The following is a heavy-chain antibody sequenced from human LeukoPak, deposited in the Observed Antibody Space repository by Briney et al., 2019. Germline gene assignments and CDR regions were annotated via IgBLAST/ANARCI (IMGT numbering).Heavy chain of an antibody. CDR1: GFTFSSYS. D-gene: IGHD6-6*01. Sequence: GGSLRLPCAASGFTFSSYSMNWVRQAPGKGLEWVSSISSSSSYIYYADSVTGRFTISRDNSKNTLYLHMHSLRGDDTAVYFCAKDRSRVVHRPDYYYYMDVWGRGTTVTVSS. J-gene: IGHJ6*03. CDR2: ISSSSSYI. V-gene: IGHV3-21*01. CDR3: AKDRSRVVHRPDYYYYMDV.